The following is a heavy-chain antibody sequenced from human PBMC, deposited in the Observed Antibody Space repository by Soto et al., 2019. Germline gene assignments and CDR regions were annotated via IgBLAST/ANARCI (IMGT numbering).Heavy chain of an antibody. D-gene: IGHD5-18*01. Sequence: ASVKVSCKASGYTFTSYGISWVRQAPGQGLEWMGWISAYNGNTNYAQKLQGRVTMTTDTSTSTAYMELRSLRSDDTAVYYCARVSVGLWPYYYYGMDVWRQGTTATVSS. CDR3: ARVSVGLWPYYYYGMDV. CDR1: GYTFTSYG. V-gene: IGHV1-18*01. J-gene: IGHJ6*02. CDR2: ISAYNGNT.